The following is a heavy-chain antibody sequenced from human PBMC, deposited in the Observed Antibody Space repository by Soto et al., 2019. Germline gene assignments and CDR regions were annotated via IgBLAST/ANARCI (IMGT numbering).Heavy chain of an antibody. J-gene: IGHJ6*02. V-gene: IGHV1-8*01. D-gene: IGHD6-19*01. Sequence: QVQLVQSGAEVKKPGASVKVSCKASGYTFTSYDINWVRQATGQGLEWMGWMNPNSGNTGYAQKFQGRVTMTRNTSISTAYMELSSLRSEDTAVYCCARDHSSGWYGPYYYYGMDVWGQGTTVTVSS. CDR1: GYTFTSYD. CDR2: MNPNSGNT. CDR3: ARDHSSGWYGPYYYYGMDV.